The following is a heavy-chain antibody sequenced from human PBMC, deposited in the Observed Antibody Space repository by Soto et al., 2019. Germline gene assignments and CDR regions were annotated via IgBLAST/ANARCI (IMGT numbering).Heavy chain of an antibody. CDR3: ARGVAAAGPAYYFDY. Sequence: ASVKVSCKASGGTFSSYTISWVRQAPGQGLEWMGRIIPILGIANYAHKFQGRVTITADKATSTAYMELSSLRSEDTAVYYCARGVAAAGPAYYFDYWGQGTLVTVSS. J-gene: IGHJ4*02. CDR2: IIPILGIA. D-gene: IGHD6-13*01. CDR1: GGTFSSYT. V-gene: IGHV1-69*02.